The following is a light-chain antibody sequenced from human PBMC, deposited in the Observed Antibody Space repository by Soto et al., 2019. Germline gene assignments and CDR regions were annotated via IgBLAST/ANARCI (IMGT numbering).Light chain of an antibody. CDR3: ASYTTTTTWV. CDR1: SSDVGAYYQ. CDR2: EVN. J-gene: IGLJ3*02. V-gene: IGLV2-14*01. Sequence: QSVLTQPASVSGSPGQSITISCTGTSSDVGAYYQVSWYQQHPGKAPKLMIYEVNNRPSGVSNRFSGSKSVNTASLTISGLQAEDEADYYCASYTTTTTWVFGGGTQLTVL.